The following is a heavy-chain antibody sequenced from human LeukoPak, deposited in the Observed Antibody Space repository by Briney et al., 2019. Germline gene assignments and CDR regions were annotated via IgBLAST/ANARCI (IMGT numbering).Heavy chain of an antibody. J-gene: IGHJ4*02. Sequence: SETLSLTCTVSGGSISSSSYYWGWIRQPPGKGLEWIGSIYYSGSTYYNPSLKSRVTISVDTSKNQFSLKLSSVTAADTAVYYCARTCSGGSCYSEKFDYWGQGTLVTVSS. V-gene: IGHV4-39*01. CDR2: IYYSGST. D-gene: IGHD2-15*01. CDR1: GGSISSSSYY. CDR3: ARTCSGGSCYSEKFDY.